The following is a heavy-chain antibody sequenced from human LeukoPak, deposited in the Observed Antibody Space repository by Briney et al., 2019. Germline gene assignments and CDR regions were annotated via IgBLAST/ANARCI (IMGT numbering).Heavy chain of an antibody. V-gene: IGHV1-2*02. CDR2: INPNSGGT. J-gene: IGHJ4*02. CDR3: ARGSEWPDFDY. D-gene: IGHD3-3*01. Sequence: ASVKVSCKASGYTFTSYGISWVRQAPGQGLEWMGWINPNSGGTNYAQKFQGRVTMTRDTSISTAYMELSRLRSDDTAVYYCARGSEWPDFDYWGQGTLVTVSS. CDR1: GYTFTSYG.